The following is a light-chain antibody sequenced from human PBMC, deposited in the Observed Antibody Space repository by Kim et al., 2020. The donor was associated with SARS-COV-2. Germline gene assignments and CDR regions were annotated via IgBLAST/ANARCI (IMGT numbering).Light chain of an antibody. CDR1: SRDVRGYNY. V-gene: IGLV2-14*03. J-gene: IGLJ1*01. Sequence: GQSTPISCPGTSRDVRGYNYVSWYQQPPGKTPALMIYDFTVRPSVVSIRFSGSRSDNTASLTISGLQAEDAAEYYCASYTSSYSFVFGTGTKVTVL. CDR2: DFT. CDR3: ASYTSSYSFV.